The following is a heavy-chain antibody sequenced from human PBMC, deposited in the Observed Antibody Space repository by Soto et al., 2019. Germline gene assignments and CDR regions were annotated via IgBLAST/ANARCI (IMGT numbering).Heavy chain of an antibody. CDR2: IYYSGST. J-gene: IGHJ5*02. CDR3: ARLVIMVRGVRSLCFDP. CDR1: GGSITSSSSY. V-gene: IGHV4-39*01. Sequence: SETLSLTCTVSGGSITSSSSYWGWIRQPPGKGLEWIGTIYYSGSTNYNSSLKSRVTISVDTSKNQFSLKLSSVTAADTAVYYCARLVIMVRGVRSLCFDPWGQGTLVTVSS. D-gene: IGHD3-10*01.